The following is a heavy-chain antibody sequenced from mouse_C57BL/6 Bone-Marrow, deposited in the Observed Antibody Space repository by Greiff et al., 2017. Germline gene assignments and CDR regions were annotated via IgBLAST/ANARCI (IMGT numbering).Heavy chain of an antibody. D-gene: IGHD1-2*01. Sequence: QVQLQQPGAELVMPGASVKLSCKASGYTFTSYWMHWVKQRPGQGLEWIGEIDPSDSYTNYNQKFKGKSTLTVDKSSSTAYLQLSSLTSEDTAVYYCTTLPYYYAMDYWGQGTSVTVSS. J-gene: IGHJ4*01. CDR3: TTLPYYYAMDY. V-gene: IGHV1-69*01. CDR2: IDPSDSYT. CDR1: GYTFTSYW.